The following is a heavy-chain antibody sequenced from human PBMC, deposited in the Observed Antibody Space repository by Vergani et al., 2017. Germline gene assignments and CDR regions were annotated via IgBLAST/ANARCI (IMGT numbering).Heavy chain of an antibody. Sequence: QVQLVESGGGVVQPGRSLRLSCAASGFTFSSYGMHWVRQSPGKGLEWVAVISYDGSNKYYADSVKGRFTISRDNSKNTLYLQMTSLRAEDTAVYYCAKEALKVSKVVPAAIHDQTPPPKSIRWRYYYYGMDVWGQGTTVTVSS. CDR2: ISYDGSNK. J-gene: IGHJ6*02. V-gene: IGHV3-30*18. CDR3: AKEALKVSKVVPAAIHDQTPPPKSIRWRYYYYGMDV. D-gene: IGHD2-2*01. CDR1: GFTFSSYG.